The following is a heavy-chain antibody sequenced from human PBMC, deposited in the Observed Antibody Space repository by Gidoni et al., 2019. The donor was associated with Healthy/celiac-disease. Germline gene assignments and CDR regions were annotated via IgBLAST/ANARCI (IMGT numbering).Heavy chain of an antibody. D-gene: IGHD2-8*01. J-gene: IGHJ1*01. V-gene: IGHV1-18*01. Sequence: QVQLVQSGAEVKKPGASVKVSCKASGYTFTSYGISWVRQAPGQGLEWMGWISAYNGNTNYAQKLQGRVTMTTDTSTSTAYMELRSLRSDDTAVYYGARDRGYIVLIGGREYFQHWGQGTLVTVSS. CDR2: ISAYNGNT. CDR3: ARDRGYIVLIGGREYFQH. CDR1: GYTFTSYG.